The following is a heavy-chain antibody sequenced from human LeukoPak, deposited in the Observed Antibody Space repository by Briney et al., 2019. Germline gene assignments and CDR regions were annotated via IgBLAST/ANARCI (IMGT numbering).Heavy chain of an antibody. V-gene: IGHV3-7*03. CDR1: GFTFRNYW. Sequence: PGGSLRLSCAASGFTFRNYWMGWVRQAPGKGLEWVANTKPDGSAEYYADSVRGRFTTSRDNANNFLYLQMNRLRAEDTVVYYCARYRVITNDYFDSWGQGTLVTVSS. CDR3: ARYRVITNDYFDS. D-gene: IGHD3-16*01. CDR2: TKPDGSAE. J-gene: IGHJ4*02.